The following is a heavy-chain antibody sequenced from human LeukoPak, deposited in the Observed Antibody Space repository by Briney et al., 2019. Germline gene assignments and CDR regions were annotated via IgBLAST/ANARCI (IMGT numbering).Heavy chain of an antibody. D-gene: IGHD3-10*01. CDR1: GFTFTSYS. CDR2: ISGDSIYI. V-gene: IGHV3-21*04. Sequence: PGGSLRLSCAAAGFTFTSYSMNWVRQAPGRGLEWVSSISGDSIYIYYADSVRGRFTISRDNAKSSLFLQMNSLRAEDTAVYYCAKVAVRGVMLHYYYGMDVWGQGTTVTVSS. CDR3: AKVAVRGVMLHYYYGMDV. J-gene: IGHJ6*02.